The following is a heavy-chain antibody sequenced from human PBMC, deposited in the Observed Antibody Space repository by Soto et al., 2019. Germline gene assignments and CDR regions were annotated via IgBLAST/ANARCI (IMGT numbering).Heavy chain of an antibody. D-gene: IGHD3-10*01. V-gene: IGHV1-69*08. J-gene: IGHJ4*02. CDR3: TRDWEITVSTWSFGGF. CDR1: GGTFSPYT. Sequence: QVQLVQSGAEVKKPGSSVKVSCKASGGTFSPYTINWVRLAPGQGLEWMGRIIPFHGVTNYAQKFQARVTITADKSTSTAYMELSGLRFEDTAMNHCTRDWEITVSTWSFGGFWGRGTLVTVSS. CDR2: IIPFHGVT.